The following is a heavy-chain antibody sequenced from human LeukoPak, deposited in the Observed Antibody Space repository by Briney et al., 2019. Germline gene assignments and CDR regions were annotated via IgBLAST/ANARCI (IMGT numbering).Heavy chain of an antibody. CDR3: ATGQRGYSSSSEYFQH. CDR1: GYTLTELS. CDR2: FDPEDGET. J-gene: IGHJ1*01. V-gene: IGHV1-24*01. Sequence: ASVKVSCKVSGYTLTELSMHWVRQAPGKGLEWMGGFDPEDGETIYAQKFQGRVTMTEDTSTDTAYMELSSLRSEDTAVYYCATGQRGYSSSSEYFQHWGQGTLDTVS. D-gene: IGHD6-6*01.